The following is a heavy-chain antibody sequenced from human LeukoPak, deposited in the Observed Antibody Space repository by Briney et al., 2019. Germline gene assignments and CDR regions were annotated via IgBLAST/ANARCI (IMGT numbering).Heavy chain of an antibody. V-gene: IGHV3-23*01. Sequence: GGSLRLSCAASGFTFSAYVMHWVRQAPGKGLQWVAVISDSGGYTQYADSVKGRFTISRGNSKNTLYLQMNSLRAEDTAVYYCAKRRAVPDPQRGLDYWGQGTLVTVSS. CDR3: AKRRAVPDPQRGLDY. CDR2: ISDSGGYT. J-gene: IGHJ4*02. D-gene: IGHD6-19*01. CDR1: GFTFSAYV.